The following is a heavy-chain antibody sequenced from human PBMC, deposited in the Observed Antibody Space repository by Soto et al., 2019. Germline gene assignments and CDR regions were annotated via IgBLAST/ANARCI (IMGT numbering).Heavy chain of an antibody. D-gene: IGHD6-19*01. CDR3: ARDEAVAGTPFDI. V-gene: IGHV1-2*04. CDR1: GYTFTGYY. J-gene: IGHJ3*02. Sequence: ASVKVSCKASGYTFTGYYMHWMRKAPGQGLEWMGWINPNSGGTNYAQKFQGWVTMTRDTSISTAYMELSRLRSDDTAVYYCARDEAVAGTPFDIWGQGTMVTVSS. CDR2: INPNSGGT.